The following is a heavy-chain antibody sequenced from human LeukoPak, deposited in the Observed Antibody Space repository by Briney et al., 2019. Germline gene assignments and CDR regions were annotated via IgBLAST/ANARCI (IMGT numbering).Heavy chain of an antibody. D-gene: IGHD2-2*02. V-gene: IGHV4-59*01. CDR1: GGSISSYY. CDR3: ARGVGYCSSTSCYTPYYYMDV. J-gene: IGHJ6*03. CDR2: IYYSGST. Sequence: SETLSLTCTVSGGSISSYYWSWIRQPPGKGLEWIGYIYYSGSTNYNPSLKSRVTISVDTSKNQFSLKLSSVTAADTAVYYCARGVGYCSSTSCYTPYYYMDVRGKGTTVTVSS.